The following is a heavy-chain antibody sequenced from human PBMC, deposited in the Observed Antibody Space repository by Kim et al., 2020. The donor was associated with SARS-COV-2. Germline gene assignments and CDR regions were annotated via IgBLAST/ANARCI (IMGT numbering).Heavy chain of an antibody. CDR3: ARDPGDSSGYSYYFDY. CDR1: GGSISSYY. J-gene: IGHJ4*02. CDR2: IYYSGST. V-gene: IGHV4-59*13. D-gene: IGHD3-22*01. Sequence: SETLSLTCTVSGGSISSYYWSWIRQPPGKGLEWIGYIYYSGSTNYNPSLKSRVTISVDTSKNQFSLNLSSVTAADTAVYYCARDPGDSSGYSYYFDYWGQGTLVTVSS.